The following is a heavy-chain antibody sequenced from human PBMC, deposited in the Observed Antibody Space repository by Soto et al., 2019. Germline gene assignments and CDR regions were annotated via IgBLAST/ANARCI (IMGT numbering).Heavy chain of an antibody. D-gene: IGHD2-2*01. CDR3: AVVPAANGHYGMDV. V-gene: IGHV3-48*01. J-gene: IGHJ6*02. CDR1: GFTFSSYS. CDR2: ISSSSSTI. Sequence: EVQLVESGGGLVQPGGSLRLSCAASGFTFSSYSMNWVRQVPGKGLEWVSYISSSSSTIYYADSVKGRFTISRDNAKNSLYLQMNSLRAEDTAVYYCAVVPAANGHYGMDVWGQGTTVTVSS.